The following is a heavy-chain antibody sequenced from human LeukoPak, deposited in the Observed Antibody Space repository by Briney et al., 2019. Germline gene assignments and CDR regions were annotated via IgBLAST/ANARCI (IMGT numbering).Heavy chain of an antibody. CDR3: ARGRYLTTLGGAAAGFLDY. V-gene: IGHV4-34*01. D-gene: IGHD6-13*01. CDR2: INHSGST. Sequence: SETLSLTCGVYGGSFSGYYWNWIRQSPGKGLEWIGEINHSGSTNYNPSLKSRVTMSVDTSQKQFSLRLASVRAADTAVYYCARGRYLTTLGGAAAGFLDYWGQGTVVTVSS. CDR1: GGSFSGYY. J-gene: IGHJ4*02.